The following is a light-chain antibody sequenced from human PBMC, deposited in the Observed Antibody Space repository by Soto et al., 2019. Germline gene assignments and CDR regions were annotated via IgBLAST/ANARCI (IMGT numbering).Light chain of an antibody. CDR2: DAS. CDR1: QSISTW. CDR3: QQYKAYPYT. J-gene: IGKJ2*01. V-gene: IGKV1-5*01. Sequence: DIQMTRSPSTLSASGVDRVSMTCLASQSISTWLAWYQQKPGKAPKVLIFDASSLESGVPSRFSGSGSATEFTLTISSLQPDDFATYYCQQYKAYPYTFAQGTKVDI.